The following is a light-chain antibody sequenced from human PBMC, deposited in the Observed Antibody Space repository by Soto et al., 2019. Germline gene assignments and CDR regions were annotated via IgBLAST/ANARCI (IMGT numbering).Light chain of an antibody. J-gene: IGKJ4*01. V-gene: IGKV3-15*01. CDR3: QQYSHWPLT. CDR2: GAS. CDR1: EGVTNN. Sequence: EIVMTQSPDTLSVSPGERATLSCRASEGVTNNLAWYQRKPGQAPRLFIYGASTRATDVPVRFSGSGSGTEFTLTISSPQPEDSAVYYCQQYSHWPLTFGGGTKVEIK.